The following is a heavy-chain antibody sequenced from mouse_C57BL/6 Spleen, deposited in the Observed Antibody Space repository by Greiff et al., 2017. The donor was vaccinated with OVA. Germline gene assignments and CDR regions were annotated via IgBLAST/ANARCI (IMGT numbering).Heavy chain of an antibody. D-gene: IGHD2-4*01. V-gene: IGHV1-55*01. J-gene: IGHJ3*01. CDR3: ARNYEYDDGFAY. CDR2: IYPGSGST. Sequence: VQLQQPGAELVKPGASVKMSCKASGYTFTSYWITWVKQRPGQGLEWIGDIYPGSGSTNYNEKFKSKATLTVDTSSSTAYMQLSSLTSEDSAVYYCARNYEYDDGFAYWGQGTLVTVSA. CDR1: GYTFTSYW.